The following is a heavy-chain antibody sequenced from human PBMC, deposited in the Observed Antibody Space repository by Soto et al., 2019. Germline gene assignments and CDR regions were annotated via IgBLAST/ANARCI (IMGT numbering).Heavy chain of an antibody. V-gene: IGHV5-51*03. Sequence: LGESLKISCKGAGYSFTSYWIGWVRQMPGKGLEWMGIIYPGDSDTRYSPSFQGQVTISADESISTAYLQWSSLKASDTAMYYCARLGLRYCVWLFLPPYYYGMDFWGQGTKVTVSS. CDR2: IYPGDSDT. CDR1: GYSFTSYW. D-gene: IGHD3-9*01. J-gene: IGHJ6*02. CDR3: ARLGLRYCVWLFLPPYYYGMDF.